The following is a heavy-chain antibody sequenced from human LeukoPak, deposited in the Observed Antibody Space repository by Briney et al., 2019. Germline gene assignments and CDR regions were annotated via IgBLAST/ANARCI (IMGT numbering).Heavy chain of an antibody. Sequence: GGSLRLSCAASGFTFSASPIHWVRQASGEGLEWVGRIRSKAYSYATAYAESVKGRFTISRDDSENTAYLQMNSLKTEDTAVYYCTRRVGDSYFYGMDVWGQGTPVTVSS. V-gene: IGHV3-73*01. D-gene: IGHD5/OR15-5a*01. CDR2: IRSKAYSYAT. CDR3: TRRVGDSYFYGMDV. J-gene: IGHJ6*02. CDR1: GFTFSASP.